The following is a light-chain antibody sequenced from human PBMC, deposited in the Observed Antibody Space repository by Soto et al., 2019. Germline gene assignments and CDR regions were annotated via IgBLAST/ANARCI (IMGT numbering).Light chain of an antibody. CDR2: AAS. Sequence: DIQMTQSPSTLSGSVGDRVTINCRASQVISTSLAWCQVKPGKAPKLLIYAASTLESGVPSRFSATVSGTEFSLTITSLQPEDFATYYCQQLFDSPITFGQGTRLEIK. V-gene: IGKV1-9*01. CDR1: QVISTS. CDR3: QQLFDSPIT. J-gene: IGKJ5*01.